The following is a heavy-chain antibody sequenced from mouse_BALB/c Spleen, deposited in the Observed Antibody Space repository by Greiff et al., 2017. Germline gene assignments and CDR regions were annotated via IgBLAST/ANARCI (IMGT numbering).Heavy chain of an antibody. J-gene: IGHJ3*01. CDR3: TNSSYNGPLRFGD. CDR1: GYTFTSYY. V-gene: IGHV1S81*02. CDR2: INPSNGGT. Sequence: VQLQQSGAELVKPGASVTLSCKASGYTFTSYYMYWVKQRPGQGLEWIGEINPSNGGTNFNEKFKSKATLTVDKSSSTEYMQLSSLTSEDSAVYYDTNSSYNGPLRFGDWGQGTLVTVSA. D-gene: IGHD2-3*01.